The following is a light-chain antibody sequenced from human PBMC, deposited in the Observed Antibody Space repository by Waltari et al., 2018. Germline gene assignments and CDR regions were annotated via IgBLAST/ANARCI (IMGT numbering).Light chain of an antibody. CDR2: YAN. Sequence: IQMSQSPSSLSASVGDRVTITCRASQGISSYLNWYQQKPGKDPKLLIYYANSLASGVPSRFSGSGSGTEFTLTISSLQAEDFATYYCQQGNNYPFTFGPGTKLDVK. J-gene: IGKJ3*01. V-gene: IGKV1D-13*01. CDR3: QQGNNYPFT. CDR1: QGISSY.